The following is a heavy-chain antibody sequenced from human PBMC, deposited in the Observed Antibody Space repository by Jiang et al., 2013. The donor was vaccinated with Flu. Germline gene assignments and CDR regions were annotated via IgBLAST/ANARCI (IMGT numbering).Heavy chain of an antibody. CDR1: GFTFSSYE. J-gene: IGHJ4*02. V-gene: IGHV3-48*03. D-gene: IGHD3-10*01. CDR3: ARTYGWDYYGSGSYNY. CDR2: ISSSGSTI. Sequence: QLVESGGGLVQPGGSLRLSCAASGFTFSSYEMNWVRQAPGKGLEWVSYISSSGSTIYYADSVKGRFTISRDNAKNSLYLQMNSSVTAADTAVYYCARTYGWDYYGSGSYNYWGQGTLVTVSS.